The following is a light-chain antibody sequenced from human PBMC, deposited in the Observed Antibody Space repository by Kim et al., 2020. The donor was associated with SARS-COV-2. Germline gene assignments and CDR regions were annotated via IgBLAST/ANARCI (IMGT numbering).Light chain of an antibody. Sequence: VSPGERPPLSPRPRQSVGSLLAAYHKKPGQAPTLLIYGAFTSATVAPARFSGGGSGTEFTLTISSLRSEDSALYFCQQYANWPLAFGQGTKVDI. CDR1: QSVGSL. V-gene: IGKV3-15*01. CDR2: GAF. J-gene: IGKJ1*01. CDR3: QQYANWPLA.